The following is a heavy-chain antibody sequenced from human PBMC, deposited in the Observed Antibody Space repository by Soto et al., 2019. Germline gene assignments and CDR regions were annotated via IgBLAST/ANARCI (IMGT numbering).Heavy chain of an antibody. D-gene: IGHD4-17*01. CDR2: IYNSGST. CDR3: ARDAHGLSTVSLPNLFDP. V-gene: IGHV4-31*03. Sequence: QVQLQESGPGLVKPSQTLSLTCTVSGGPISSGGYYWSWIRQHPGRGQEWIGHIYNSGSTYNNQSLQSRVTMSVDTSKNQFSLNLSSVTAADTAVYYCARDAHGLSTVSLPNLFDPWGQGTLVTVSS. J-gene: IGHJ5*02. CDR1: GGPISSGGYY.